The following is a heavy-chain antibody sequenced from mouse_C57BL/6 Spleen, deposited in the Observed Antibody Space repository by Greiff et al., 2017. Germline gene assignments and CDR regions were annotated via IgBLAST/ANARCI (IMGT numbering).Heavy chain of an antibody. CDR2: IDPSDSYT. Sequence: QQSCKASGYTFTSYWMQWVKQRPGQGLEWIGEIDPSDSYTNYNHKFKGKATLTVDTSSSTAYVQLSSLTSEDSAVYYCASWGGSSDGYFDVWGTGTTVTVSS. CDR1: GYTFTSYW. CDR3: ASWGGSSDGYFDV. D-gene: IGHD1-1*01. V-gene: IGHV1-50*01. J-gene: IGHJ1*03.